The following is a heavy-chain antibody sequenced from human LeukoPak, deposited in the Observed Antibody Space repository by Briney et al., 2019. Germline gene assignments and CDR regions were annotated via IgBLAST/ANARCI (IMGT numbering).Heavy chain of an antibody. CDR3: ARARGLRYFDWGDYFDY. CDR1: GYTFTGCY. D-gene: IGHD3-9*01. Sequence: ASVKVSCKASGYTFTGCYMHWVRQAPGQGLEWRGRINPNSGGTNYAQKFQGRVTMTRDTSISTAYMELSRLRSDDTAVYYCARARGLRYFDWGDYFDYWGQGTLVTVSS. J-gene: IGHJ4*02. V-gene: IGHV1-2*06. CDR2: INPNSGGT.